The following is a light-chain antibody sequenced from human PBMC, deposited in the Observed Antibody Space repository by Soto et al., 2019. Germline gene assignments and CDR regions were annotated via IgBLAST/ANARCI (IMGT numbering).Light chain of an antibody. CDR1: QSVSGY. CDR3: QHRSNWPST. CDR2: DAS. V-gene: IGKV3-11*01. Sequence: EIVLTQSPATLSLSPGNRATLSCRASQSVSGYFAWYQQKPGQAPRLLIYDASNRATGIPARFSGSGSGTDFTLTITSLEPEDFAVYYCQHRSNWPSTFGGGTKVEI. J-gene: IGKJ4*01.